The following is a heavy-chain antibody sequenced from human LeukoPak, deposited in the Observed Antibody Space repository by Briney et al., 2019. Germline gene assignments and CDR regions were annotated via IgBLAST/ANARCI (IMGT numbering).Heavy chain of an antibody. J-gene: IGHJ4*02. CDR2: IPYDGSNK. Sequence: PGGSLRLSCAASGFTFSSYGMHWVRQAPGKGLEWVAVIPYDGSNKYYADSVKGRFTISRDNSKNTLYLQMNSLRAEDTAVYYCAKDGTDFGELALPIDYWGQGTLVTVSS. V-gene: IGHV3-30*18. D-gene: IGHD3-10*01. CDR3: AKDGTDFGELALPIDY. CDR1: GFTFSSYG.